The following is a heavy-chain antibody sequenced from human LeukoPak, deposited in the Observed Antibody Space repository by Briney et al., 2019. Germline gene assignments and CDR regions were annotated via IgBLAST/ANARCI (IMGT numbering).Heavy chain of an antibody. CDR2: IYYSGSS. V-gene: IGHV4-39*01. J-gene: IGHJ5*02. CDR1: GGSISSSSYF. Sequence: SETLSLTCTVSGGSISSSSYFWGWIRQPPEKGLEWIGSIYYSGSSYYNPSLKSRVTISVDTSKNQFSLRLNSVTAADTAVYYCARVAAAGFYNWFDPWGQGTLVTVSS. D-gene: IGHD6-13*01. CDR3: ARVAAAGFYNWFDP.